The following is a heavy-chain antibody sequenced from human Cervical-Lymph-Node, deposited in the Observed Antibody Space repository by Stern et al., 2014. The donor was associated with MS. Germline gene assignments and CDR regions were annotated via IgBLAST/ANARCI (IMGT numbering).Heavy chain of an antibody. D-gene: IGHD2-15*01. CDR1: GYSFTSYA. V-gene: IGHV1-3*01. J-gene: IGHJ6*02. Sequence: QVQLVQSGTEVKKPGASMKVSCKASGYSFTSYAIHWVRQAPGQRLEWMGWINVGNGKTKYSQRFQDRVTITRDTSASAVYMEMRSLKSEDTAMYYCAKEKTGNIVDVAAARHFYYAMDVWGQGTTVSVSS. CDR3: AKEKTGNIVDVAAARHFYYAMDV. CDR2: INVGNGKT.